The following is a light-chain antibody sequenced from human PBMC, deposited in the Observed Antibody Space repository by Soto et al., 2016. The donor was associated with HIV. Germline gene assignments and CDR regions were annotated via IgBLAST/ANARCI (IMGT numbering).Light chain of an antibody. J-gene: IGKJ4*01. CDR2: EVF. Sequence: DIVMTQTPVSLSVTPGQPASISCKSSQSLLHSDGKTYLYWYLQKPGQSPQLLIYEVFKRFSGVPDRFSGSGSGTDFTLKISRVEAEDVGIYYCMQSVQTPLTFGGGTKV. V-gene: IGKV2D-29*02. CDR1: QSLLHSDGKTY. CDR3: MQSVQTPLT.